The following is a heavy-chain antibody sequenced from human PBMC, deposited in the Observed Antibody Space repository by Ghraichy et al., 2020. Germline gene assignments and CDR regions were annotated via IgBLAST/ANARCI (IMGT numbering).Heavy chain of an antibody. CDR1: GLTFRNYA. CDR2: ISYDGDSP. J-gene: IGHJ4*02. Sequence: GESPNISCAASGLTFRNYAMSWVRQAPGKGLEWVSAISYDGDSPYYADFVKGRFTISRDNSQNTLYLQMNSLRAEDTAVYYCAKGGGNSIFDYWGQGTLVTVSS. CDR3: AKGGGNSIFDY. D-gene: IGHD4-23*01. V-gene: IGHV3-23*01.